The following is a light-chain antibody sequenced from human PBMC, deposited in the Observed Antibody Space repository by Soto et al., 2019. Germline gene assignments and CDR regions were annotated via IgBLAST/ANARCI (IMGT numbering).Light chain of an antibody. CDR2: QDN. Sequence: QSALTQPASVSGSPGQSITISCTGTGSDDGIYNRVSWYQQYPGKAPQLIIYQDNKRPSGISNRFSGSKSGNTASLTISGLQAEDEADYHCCSYAGYSTGVFGVGTKLTVL. CDR1: GSDDGIYNR. J-gene: IGLJ3*02. CDR3: CSYAGYSTGV. V-gene: IGLV2-23*01.